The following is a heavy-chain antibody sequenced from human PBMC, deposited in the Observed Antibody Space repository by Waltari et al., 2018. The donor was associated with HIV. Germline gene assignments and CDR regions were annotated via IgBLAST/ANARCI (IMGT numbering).Heavy chain of an antibody. CDR1: GYTLTDYY. D-gene: IGHD2-2*01. CDR3: ASRGFTSGSYNDY. J-gene: IGHJ4*02. V-gene: IGHV1-2*06. CDR2: INPKSGGT. Sequence: QVQLVQSGAEVKKPGASVKVSCTASGYTLTDYYLHWVRQAPGQGLEWMGRINPKSGGTNSAQKWQGRVTMTRDTSISTAYMELRTLTDDDTAVYYCASRGFTSGSYNDYWGQGTLVTVSS.